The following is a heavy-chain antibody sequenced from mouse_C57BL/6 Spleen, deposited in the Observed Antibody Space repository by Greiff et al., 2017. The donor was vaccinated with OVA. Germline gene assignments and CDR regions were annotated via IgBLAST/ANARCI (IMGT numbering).Heavy chain of an antibody. V-gene: IGHV3-6*01. Sequence: VQLQESGPGLVKPSQSLSLTCSVTGYSITSGYYWNWIRQFPGNKLEWMGYISYDGSNNYNPSLKNRISITRDTSYNQFCLKLNTVTTEDTATYYDARYYYGSSFYAMDDWGQGTSVTVSS. CDR1: GYSITSGYY. CDR3: ARYYYGSSFYAMDD. J-gene: IGHJ4*01. CDR2: ISYDGSN. D-gene: IGHD1-1*01.